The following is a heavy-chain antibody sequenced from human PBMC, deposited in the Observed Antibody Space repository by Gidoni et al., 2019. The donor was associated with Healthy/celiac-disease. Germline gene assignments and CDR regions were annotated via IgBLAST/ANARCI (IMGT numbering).Heavy chain of an antibody. CDR2: IYYSGST. CDR1: GGSISSSSYY. D-gene: IGHD3-22*01. CDR3: ARHPLTYTMIVQGPKDYFDY. Sequence: QLQLLESGPGLMKPSATLSLTCTVAGGSISSSSYYWGWIRQPPGKGLEWIGSIYYSGSTYYNPSLKSRVTISVDTSKNQVSLKLSSVTAADTAVYYCARHPLTYTMIVQGPKDYFDYWGQGTLVTVSS. V-gene: IGHV4-39*01. J-gene: IGHJ4*02.